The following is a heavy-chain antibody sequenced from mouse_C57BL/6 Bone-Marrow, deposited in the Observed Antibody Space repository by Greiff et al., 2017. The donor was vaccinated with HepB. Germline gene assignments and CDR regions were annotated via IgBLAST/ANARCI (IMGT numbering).Heavy chain of an antibody. J-gene: IGHJ3*01. V-gene: IGHV1-54*01. CDR1: GYAFTNYL. CDR2: INPGSGGT. Sequence: VKLMESGAELVRPGTSVKVSCKASGYAFTNYLIEWVKQRPGQGLEWIGVINPGSGGTNYNEKFKGKATLTADKSSSTAYMQLSSLTSEDSAVYFCARPHYSNPWFAYWGQGTLVTVSA. D-gene: IGHD2-5*01. CDR3: ARPHYSNPWFAY.